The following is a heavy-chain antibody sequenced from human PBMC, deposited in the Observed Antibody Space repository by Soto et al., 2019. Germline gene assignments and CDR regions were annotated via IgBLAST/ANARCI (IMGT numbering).Heavy chain of an antibody. Sequence: GSLRLSCAASGFTFSRYAMSCVRQAPGKGLEWVSAISGSGGSTYYADSVKGRFTISRDNSKNTLYLQMNSLRAEDTAVYYLASPPPPDYIWGSYLDYWGQGTLVTVSS. J-gene: IGHJ4*02. V-gene: IGHV3-23*01. CDR2: ISGSGGST. CDR3: ASPPPPDYIWGSYLDY. D-gene: IGHD3-16*02. CDR1: GFTFSRYA.